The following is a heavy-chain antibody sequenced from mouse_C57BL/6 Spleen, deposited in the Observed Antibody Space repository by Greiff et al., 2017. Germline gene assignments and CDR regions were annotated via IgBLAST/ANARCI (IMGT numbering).Heavy chain of an antibody. D-gene: IGHD2-1*01. CDR2: INPNNGGT. Sequence: EVKLQESGPELVKPGASVKMSCKASGYTFTDYNMHWVKQSHGKSLEWIGYINPNNGGTSYNQKFKGKATLTVNKSSSTAYMELRSLTSEDSAVYYCALDYGNYEFAYWGQGTLVTVSA. CDR1: GYTFTDYN. V-gene: IGHV1-22*01. J-gene: IGHJ3*01. CDR3: ALDYGNYEFAY.